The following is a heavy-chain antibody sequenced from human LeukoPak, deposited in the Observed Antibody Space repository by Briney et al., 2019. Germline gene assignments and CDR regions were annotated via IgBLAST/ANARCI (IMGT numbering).Heavy chain of an antibody. D-gene: IGHD2-15*01. CDR1: GFSFSSYW. CDR3: AKQLGYCSDGSCYFPY. V-gene: IGHV3-74*01. CDR2: INTDGSST. J-gene: IGHJ4*02. Sequence: GGSLRLSCAASGFSFSSYWMHWVRQPPGKGLVWVSQINTDGSSTNYADSVQGRFTVSRDNSKSTLCLQMNSLRAEDTAVYYCAKQLGYCSDGSCYFPYWGQGTLVTVSS.